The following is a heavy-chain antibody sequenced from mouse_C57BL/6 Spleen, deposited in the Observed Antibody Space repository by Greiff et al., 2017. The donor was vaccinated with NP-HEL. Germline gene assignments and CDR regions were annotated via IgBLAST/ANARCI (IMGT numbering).Heavy chain of an antibody. CDR1: GYTFTSYW. CDR3: ARRPYYYGSSFFMDY. CDR2: IYPGSGST. J-gene: IGHJ4*01. D-gene: IGHD1-1*01. V-gene: IGHV1-55*01. Sequence: QVQLQQPGAELVKPGASVKMSCKASGYTFTSYWITWVKQRPGQGLEWIGDIYPGSGSTNYNEKFKSKATLTVDTSSSTAYMQLSSLTSEDSAVYYCARRPYYYGSSFFMDYWGQGTSVTVSS.